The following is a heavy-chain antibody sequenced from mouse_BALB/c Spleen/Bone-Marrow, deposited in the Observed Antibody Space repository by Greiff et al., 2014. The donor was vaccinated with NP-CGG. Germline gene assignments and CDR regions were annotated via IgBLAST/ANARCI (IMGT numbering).Heavy chain of an antibody. Sequence: VQLQQSGDELVRPGTSVKVSCKASGYAFTNYLIEWFKQRPGQGLEWIGRINPGIGGTIYNAKFKGKATLTADRSSTTAYMQLSSLTSDDSAVYFCARFTRDYWGQGTTLTVSS. V-gene: IGHV1-54*01. CDR1: GYAFTNYL. CDR2: INPGIGGT. J-gene: IGHJ2*01. CDR3: ARFTRDY.